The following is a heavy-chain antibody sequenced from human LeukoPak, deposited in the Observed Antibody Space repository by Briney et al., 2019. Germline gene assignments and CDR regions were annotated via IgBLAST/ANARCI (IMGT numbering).Heavy chain of an antibody. CDR3: ARGHYYDSSGYYLG. CDR1: GFTFSSYA. Sequence: GSLRLSCAASGFTFSSYAMHWVRQAPGKGLERVAVISYDGSNKYYADSVKGRFTISRDNSKNTLYLQMNSLRAEDTAVYYCARGHYYDSSGYYLGWGQGTLVTVSS. V-gene: IGHV3-30-3*01. D-gene: IGHD3-22*01. CDR2: ISYDGSNK. J-gene: IGHJ4*02.